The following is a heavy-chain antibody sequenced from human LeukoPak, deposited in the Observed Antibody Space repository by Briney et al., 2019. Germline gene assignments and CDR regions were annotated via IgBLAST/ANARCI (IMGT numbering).Heavy chain of an antibody. CDR3: ARGHYYDSSGYYYVQGSGAFDI. Sequence: ASVKVSCKASGYTFTSYGISWVRQAPGQGLEWMGWISAYNGDTNYAQKLQGRVTMTTDTSTSTAYMELRSLRSDDTAVYYCARGHYYDSSGYYYVQGSGAFDIWGQGTMVTVSS. V-gene: IGHV1-18*01. CDR1: GYTFTSYG. D-gene: IGHD3-22*01. CDR2: ISAYNGDT. J-gene: IGHJ3*02.